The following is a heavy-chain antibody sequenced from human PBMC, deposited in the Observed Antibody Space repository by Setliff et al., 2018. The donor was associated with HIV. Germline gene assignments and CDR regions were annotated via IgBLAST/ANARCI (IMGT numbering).Heavy chain of an antibody. Sequence: PGGSLRHSCEGSGFDFSTYWMSWVRQAPGKGLEWVANIRLHGSEKYYVDSVKGRFTISRDDAKNSLYLQMNSLRVEDTAVYYCARDRAPHYWGQGRLVTVSS. CDR1: GFDFSTYW. D-gene: IGHD1-26*01. CDR3: ARDRAPHY. CDR2: IRLHGSEK. V-gene: IGHV3-7*01. J-gene: IGHJ4*01.